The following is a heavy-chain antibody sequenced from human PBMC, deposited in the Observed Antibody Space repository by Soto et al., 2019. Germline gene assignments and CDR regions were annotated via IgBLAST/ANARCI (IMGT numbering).Heavy chain of an antibody. V-gene: IGHV3-23*01. CDR3: QAEDGIRDTVPVSAFLLNRSSDL. J-gene: IGHJ2*01. CDR2: ISGSRGST. Sequence: KGLKWVSGISGSRGSTYYADSVKGRFTISRDNPKNTLYLQMNSLRAEDTAVFFFQAEDGIRDTVPVSAFLLNRSSDL. D-gene: IGHD2-15*01.